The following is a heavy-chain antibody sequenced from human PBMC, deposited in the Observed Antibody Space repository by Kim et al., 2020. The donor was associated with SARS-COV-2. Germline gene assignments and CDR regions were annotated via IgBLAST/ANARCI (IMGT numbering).Heavy chain of an antibody. J-gene: IGHJ4*02. V-gene: IGHV3-33*06. Sequence: GGSLRLSCAASGFTFSSYAMHWVRQAPGKGLEWVAVIWYDGSNKYYADSVKGRFTISRDNSKNTLYLQMNSLRAEDTAVYYCAKLGGIAVAGPDYWGQGTLVTVSS. CDR3: AKLGGIAVAGPDY. CDR1: GFTFSSYA. D-gene: IGHD6-19*01. CDR2: IWYDGSNK.